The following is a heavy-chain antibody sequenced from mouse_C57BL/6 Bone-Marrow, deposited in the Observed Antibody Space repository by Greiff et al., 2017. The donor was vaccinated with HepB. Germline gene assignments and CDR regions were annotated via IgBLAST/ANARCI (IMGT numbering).Heavy chain of an antibody. Sequence: EVKLMESGGGLVKPGGSLKLSCAASGFTFSDYGMHWVRQAPEKGLEWVAYISSGSSTIYYADTVKGRFTISRDNAKNTLFLQMTSLRSEDTAMYYCARPCSSYYWYFDVWGTGTTVTVSS. J-gene: IGHJ1*03. V-gene: IGHV5-17*01. CDR3: ARPCSSYYWYFDV. CDR1: GFTFSDYG. CDR2: ISSGSSTI. D-gene: IGHD1-1*01.